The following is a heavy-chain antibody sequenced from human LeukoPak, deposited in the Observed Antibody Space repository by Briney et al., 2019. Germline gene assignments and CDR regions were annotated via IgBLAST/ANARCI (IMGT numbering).Heavy chain of an antibody. CDR1: GGSISSYY. V-gene: IGHV4-59*01. J-gene: IGHJ3*02. CDR3: ASLYGDYEGLMI. D-gene: IGHD4-17*01. Sequence: SETLSLTCTVSGGSISSYYWSWIRQPPGKGLEWIGYIYYSGSTNYNPSLKSRVTISVDTSKNQFSLKLSSVTAADTAVYYCASLYGDYEGLMIWGQGTMVTVSS. CDR2: IYYSGST.